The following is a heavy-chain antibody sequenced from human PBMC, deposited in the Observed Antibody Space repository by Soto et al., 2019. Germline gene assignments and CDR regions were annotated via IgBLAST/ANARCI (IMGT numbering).Heavy chain of an antibody. CDR1: GFCFARFP. Sequence: GSLSLSWKTAGFCFARFPMNWVRQAPGKGLEWVATISGSDGKTYYADSVNGRFSISRDTFRNTLYLQMNSLRAYDTAIYYCAKWSYLDYWGQGTRVT. D-gene: IGHD3-3*01. CDR3: AKWSYLDY. V-gene: IGHV3-23*01. J-gene: IGHJ4*02. CDR2: ISGSDGKT.